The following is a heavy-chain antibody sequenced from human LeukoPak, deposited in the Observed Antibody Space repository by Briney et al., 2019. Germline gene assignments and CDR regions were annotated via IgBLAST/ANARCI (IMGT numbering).Heavy chain of an antibody. J-gene: IGHJ4*02. CDR2: INHSGST. V-gene: IGHV4-34*01. CDR1: GGSFSGYY. D-gene: IGHD3-9*01. Sequence: PSETLSLTCAVYGGSFSGYYWSWIRQPPGKGLEWIGEINHSGSTNYNPSLKSRVTISVDTSKNQFSLKLSSVTAADTAVYYCARGSVLLRYFDWLLSGEYCFDYWGQGTLVTVSS. CDR3: ARGSVLLRYFDWLLSGEYCFDY.